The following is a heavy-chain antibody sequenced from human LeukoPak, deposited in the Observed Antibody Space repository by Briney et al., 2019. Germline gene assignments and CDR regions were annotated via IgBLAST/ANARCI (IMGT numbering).Heavy chain of an antibody. J-gene: IGHJ4*02. CDR1: GYTFTGYY. D-gene: IGHD4-17*01. V-gene: IGHV1-2*04. Sequence: ALVKVSCKASGYTFTGYYMHWVRQAPGQGLEWMGWINPNSGGTNYAQKFQGWVTMTRDTSISTAYMELSRLRSDDTAVYYCARGQTHETPSTVTTFVYWGQGTLVTVSS. CDR2: INPNSGGT. CDR3: ARGQTHETPSTVTTFVY.